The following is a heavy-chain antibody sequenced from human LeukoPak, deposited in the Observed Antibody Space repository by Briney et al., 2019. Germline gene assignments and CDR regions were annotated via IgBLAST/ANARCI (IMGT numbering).Heavy chain of an antibody. V-gene: IGHV4-4*07. J-gene: IGHJ5*02. D-gene: IGHD2-15*01. CDR1: GGSISSYY. Sequence: SETLPLTCTVSGGSISSYYWSWIRQPAGKGLEWIGRIYTSGSTNYNPSLKSRVTISVDKSKNQFSLKLSSVTAADTAVYYCARSPGYCSGGSCYWFDPWGQGTLVTVSS. CDR2: IYTSGST. CDR3: ARSPGYCSGGSCYWFDP.